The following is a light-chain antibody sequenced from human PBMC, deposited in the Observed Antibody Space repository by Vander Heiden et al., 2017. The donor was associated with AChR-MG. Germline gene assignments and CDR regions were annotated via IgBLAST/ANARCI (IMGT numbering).Light chain of an antibody. CDR3: SSYTTSNTLV. CDR2: EVT. J-gene: IGLJ3*02. CDR1: SSDVGSYNL. Sequence: QSALTQPAPVSGSPGQSIPISCTGTSSDVGSYNLVSLYQQHPGKAPKLMVFEVTKRPAGVATRFSGSKAGNTASLTISGLQPEDEADYYGSSYTTSNTLVFGGGTKLTVL. V-gene: IGLV2-23*02.